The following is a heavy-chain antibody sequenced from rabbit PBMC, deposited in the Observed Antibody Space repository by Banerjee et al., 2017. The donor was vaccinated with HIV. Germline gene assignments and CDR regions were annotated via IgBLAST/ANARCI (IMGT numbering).Heavy chain of an antibody. V-gene: IGHV1S47*01. CDR1: GIDFRNRG. Sequence: QEQLEESGGGLVKPEGSLKLSCKASGIDFRNRGMIWVRQAPGKGLEWIAYIYPDYDSTAYASWVNVRFTISFDNAQNTVFLQMTSLAAADTATYFCAIYAVYGYLSLWGQGTLVTVS. D-gene: IGHD6-1*01. J-gene: IGHJ4*01. CDR3: AIYAVYGYLSL. CDR2: IYPDYDST.